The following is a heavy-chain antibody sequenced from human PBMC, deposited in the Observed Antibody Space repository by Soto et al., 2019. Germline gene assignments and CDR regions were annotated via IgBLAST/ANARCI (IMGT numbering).Heavy chain of an antibody. Sequence: QLVESGGDFVQPGESLRLSCVASQFPFDVYSMHWVRQAPGKGLEWVSYIRHTTSATFYADAVKGRFTISRDNRKNSLFLQMNSLRDDDTGVYFCARVRGSSGMFELDVWGPGTLVTVSS. CDR3: ARVRGSSGMFELDV. J-gene: IGHJ3*01. D-gene: IGHD6-19*01. CDR2: IRHTTSAT. V-gene: IGHV3-48*02. CDR1: QFPFDVYS.